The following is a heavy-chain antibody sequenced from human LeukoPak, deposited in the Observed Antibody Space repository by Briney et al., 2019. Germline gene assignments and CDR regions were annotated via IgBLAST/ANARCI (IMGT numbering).Heavy chain of an antibody. J-gene: IGHJ4*02. D-gene: IGHD2-2*01. CDR2: IYYSGST. CDR1: GGSISSHY. CDR3: AREFVPETAATYFDY. V-gene: IGHV4-59*11. Sequence: PSETLSLTCTFSGGSISSHYWSWIRQPPGKGLEWIGYIYYSGSTNYNPSLKSRVTISVDTSKNQFSLKLSSVTAADTAVYYCAREFVPETAATYFDYWGQGTLVTVSS.